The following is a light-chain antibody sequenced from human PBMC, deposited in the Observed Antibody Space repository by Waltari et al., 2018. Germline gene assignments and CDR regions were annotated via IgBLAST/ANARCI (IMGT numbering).Light chain of an antibody. V-gene: IGKV3D-15*01. J-gene: IGKJ2*01. Sequence: IVLTQSPGTLSLSPGERATLSCRASQSIASRFLAWYQQKPGQAPRLLMYDASTRATGIPDRFSGSGSGTEFTLTISSLQSEDFAVYYCQQYNDWSFGQGTKLEIK. CDR2: DAS. CDR3: QQYNDWS. CDR1: QSIASRF.